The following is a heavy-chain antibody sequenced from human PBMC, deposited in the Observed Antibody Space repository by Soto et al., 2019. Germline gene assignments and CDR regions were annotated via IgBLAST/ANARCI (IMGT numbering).Heavy chain of an antibody. CDR1: GFTFSDYY. CDR2: ISSSGSTI. CDR3: ARYKSSPRIVVVVAATRYYMDV. D-gene: IGHD2-15*01. Sequence: PGGSLRLSCAASGFTFSDYYMSWIRQAPGKGLEWVSYISSSGSTIYYADSVKGRFTISRDNAKNSLYLQMNSLRAEDTVVYYCARYKSSPRIVVVVAATRYYMDVWGKGTTVTVSS. V-gene: IGHV3-11*01. J-gene: IGHJ6*03.